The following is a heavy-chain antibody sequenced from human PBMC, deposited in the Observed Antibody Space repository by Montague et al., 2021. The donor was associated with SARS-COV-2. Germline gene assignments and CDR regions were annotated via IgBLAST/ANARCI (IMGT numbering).Heavy chain of an antibody. Sequence: SETLSLTCTVSGGSITINIDYWAWIRQPPGKGLEWIGSIYYTGNTYYNPSLKSRITISVATSKNHFTLKLSSVTAAETAVYYCARLKRYFDSSGSPSAFDFWGQGTKVTVSS. D-gene: IGHD3-22*01. CDR2: IYYTGNT. J-gene: IGHJ3*01. CDR3: ARLKRYFDSSGSPSAFDF. V-gene: IGHV4-39*02. CDR1: GGSITINIDY.